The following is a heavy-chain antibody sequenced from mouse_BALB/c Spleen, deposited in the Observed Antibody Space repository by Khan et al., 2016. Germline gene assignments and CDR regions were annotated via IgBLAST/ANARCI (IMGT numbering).Heavy chain of an antibody. V-gene: IGHV5-6*01. CDR1: GFTFSSYG. D-gene: IGHD2-3*01. CDR2: ISSGGNYT. Sequence: EVELVESGGDLVKPGGSLKLSCAASGFTFSSYGMSWVRQTPDKRLEWVATISSGGNYTYYPDSVKGRFTISRDTAKNTLYLQMNSLKSEDTAMYYCARNFPDGFYVAWFAYWGQGTLVAVSA. CDR3: ARNFPDGFYVAWFAY. J-gene: IGHJ3*01.